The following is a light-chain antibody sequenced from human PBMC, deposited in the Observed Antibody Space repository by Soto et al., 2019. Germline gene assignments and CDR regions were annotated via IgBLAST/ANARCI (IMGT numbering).Light chain of an antibody. CDR1: QGVNID. CDR3: QQFNTWPFT. Sequence: EIVLTQSPATLSVSPGERATLSCRASQGVNIDLVWYQQKPGQAPRLLMFTASVRATGIPARFTGGGSETDFTLTISSPQPEDSAVYYCQQFNTWPFTFGPGTKVEIK. V-gene: IGKV3D-15*01. J-gene: IGKJ3*01. CDR2: TAS.